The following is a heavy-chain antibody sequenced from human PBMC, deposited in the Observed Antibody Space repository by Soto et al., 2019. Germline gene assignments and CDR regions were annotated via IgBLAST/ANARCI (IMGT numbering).Heavy chain of an antibody. Sequence: SETLSLTCNVSGGSIYTYYWNWIRQSPGKGLEWIGYISDGGSTNYNPSLKSRVTISVDTSKKQVSLKLSSVSAADTAVYYCARPIVGATTGFDYWGLGTLVTVSS. V-gene: IGHV4-59*08. J-gene: IGHJ4*02. D-gene: IGHD1-26*01. CDR2: ISDGGST. CDR1: GGSIYTYY. CDR3: ARPIVGATTGFDY.